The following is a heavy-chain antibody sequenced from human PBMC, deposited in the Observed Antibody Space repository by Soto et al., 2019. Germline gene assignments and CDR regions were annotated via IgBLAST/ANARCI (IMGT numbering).Heavy chain of an antibody. D-gene: IGHD2-15*01. CDR2: IIPICGTA. CDR1: GGTFSSYA. CDR3: ARDLVVVAANPGGYYYGMDV. J-gene: IGHJ6*02. V-gene: IGHV1-69*01. Sequence: QVQLVQSGAEVKKPGSSVKVSCKASGGTFSSYAISWVRQAPGQGLEWMGGIIPICGTANYAQKFQGRVTITADESTSTAYMKLSSLRSEDTAVYYCARDLVVVAANPGGYYYGMDVWGQGTTVTVSS.